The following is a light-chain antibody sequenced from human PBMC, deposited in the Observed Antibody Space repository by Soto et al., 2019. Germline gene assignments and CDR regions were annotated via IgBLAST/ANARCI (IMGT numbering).Light chain of an antibody. CDR1: SGHSDYI. V-gene: IGLV4-60*02. Sequence: QLVLTQSSSASASLGSSVKLTCTLSSGHSDYIIALHQQQPGKAPRYLMKVEGSGSYNKGSGVPDRFSGSSSGADRYLTISNLQFEDEADYYCETWDYNTWVFGGGTKLTVL. CDR2: VEGSGSY. CDR3: ETWDYNTWV. J-gene: IGLJ3*02.